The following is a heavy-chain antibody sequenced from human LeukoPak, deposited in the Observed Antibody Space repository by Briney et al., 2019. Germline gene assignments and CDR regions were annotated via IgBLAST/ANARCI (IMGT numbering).Heavy chain of an antibody. Sequence: ASVKVSCKASGYTFTNYGFTWVRQAPGQGLEWMGIINPSGDSAIYAHNFQGRVTMTRDTSTTTVYMELSSLRSEDTAVYYCARAQSYYDYWGQGTLVTVSS. CDR3: ARAQSYYDY. D-gene: IGHD1-26*01. CDR1: GYTFTNYG. J-gene: IGHJ4*02. V-gene: IGHV1-46*01. CDR2: INPSGDSA.